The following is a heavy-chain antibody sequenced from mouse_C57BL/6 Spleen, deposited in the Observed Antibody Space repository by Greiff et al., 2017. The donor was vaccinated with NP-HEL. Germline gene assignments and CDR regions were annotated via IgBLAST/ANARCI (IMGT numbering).Heavy chain of an antibody. J-gene: IGHJ4*01. Sequence: LVASCCCFVLPVWSLPLSCAASVFTFRDYGLHWFRHAPLTGLDLVAYISSGSSTLYYADTVKGRFTISRDTAKNTLFLQMTSLRSEDTAMYYCARGLNAMDYWGQGTSVTVSS. V-gene: IGHV5-17*01. CDR1: VFTFRDYG. CDR2: ISSGSSTL. CDR3: ARGLNAMDY.